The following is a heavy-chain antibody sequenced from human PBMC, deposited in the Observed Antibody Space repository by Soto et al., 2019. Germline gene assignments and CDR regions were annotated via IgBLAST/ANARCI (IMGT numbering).Heavy chain of an antibody. V-gene: IGHV3-7*01. CDR2: IKPDGSAT. Sequence: GGSLRLSCAASGFTFSSAWMTWVRQAPGKGLEWVAIIKPDGSATDYVDSVKGRFAISRDNGENSLYLQMNSLTVEDTAMYYCARDSHYATYDFWGQGTLVTVSS. CDR1: GFTFSSAW. J-gene: IGHJ4*02. CDR3: ARDSHYATYDF. D-gene: IGHD4-4*01.